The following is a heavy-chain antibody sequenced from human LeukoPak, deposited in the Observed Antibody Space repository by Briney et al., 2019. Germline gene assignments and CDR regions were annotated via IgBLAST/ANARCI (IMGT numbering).Heavy chain of an antibody. CDR3: ARVQQLAYYYYYYYMDV. CDR2: INWNGGST. D-gene: IGHD6-13*01. J-gene: IGHJ6*03. V-gene: IGHV3-20*01. Sequence: GGSLRLSCAASGFTFDDYGMSWVRQAPGKGLEWVSGINWNGGSTGYADSVKGRFTISRDNAKNSLYLQMNSLRAEDTALYPCARVQQLAYYYYYYYMDVWGKGTTVTISS. CDR1: GFTFDDYG.